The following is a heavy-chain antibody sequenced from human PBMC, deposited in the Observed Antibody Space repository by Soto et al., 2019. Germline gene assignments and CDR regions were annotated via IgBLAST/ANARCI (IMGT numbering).Heavy chain of an antibody. CDR3: VRRGSGWLFDP. V-gene: IGHV3-11*06. J-gene: IGHJ5*02. CDR2: ISPGRRYP. D-gene: IGHD2-15*01. CDR1: GFTFGDPY. Sequence: PGGSLRLSCAASGFTFGDPYMSWIRQAPGKGLEWLSYISPGRRYPAYADSVKGRFTISRDNAKRSLDLQMRSLTAEDTAIYYCVRRGSGWLFDPWGQGTLVTVTS.